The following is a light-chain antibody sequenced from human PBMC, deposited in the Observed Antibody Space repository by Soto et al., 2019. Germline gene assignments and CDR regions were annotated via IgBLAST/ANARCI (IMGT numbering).Light chain of an antibody. J-gene: IGKJ4*01. CDR3: QQRSNWPLT. CDR2: DAS. Sequence: EIVLTQSPATLSLSPGERATLSCRASQSVRTYLAWYQQTPGQAPRLLIYDASNRTTGIPARFSGSGSGTDFTLTISSLEPEDFAVYYCQQRSNWPLTFGGGTKVEI. V-gene: IGKV3-11*01. CDR1: QSVRTY.